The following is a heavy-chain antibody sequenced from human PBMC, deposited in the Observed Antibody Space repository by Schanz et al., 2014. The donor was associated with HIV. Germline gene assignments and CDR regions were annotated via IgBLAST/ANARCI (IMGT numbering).Heavy chain of an antibody. V-gene: IGHV3-11*01. CDR1: GFTFSDYY. D-gene: IGHD4-17*01. J-gene: IGHJ5*02. Sequence: QVQLVESGGGVVQPGKSLRLSCAASGFTFSDYYMSWIRQAPGKGLKWVSYISSSGSTIYYADSVKGRFTISRDNARNSLYLQMNSLRAEDTAVYYCARRILTLTSVTHGIDPWGQGTLVTVSS. CDR2: ISSSGSTI. CDR3: ARRILTLTSVTHGIDP.